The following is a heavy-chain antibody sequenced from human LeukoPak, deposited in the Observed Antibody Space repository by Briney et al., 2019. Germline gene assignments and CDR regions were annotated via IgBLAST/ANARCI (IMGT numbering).Heavy chain of an antibody. CDR3: AKDFKSGDGNWEVDY. D-gene: IGHD7-27*01. Sequence: VGCLRPSSAASGFTFRNYAMSWVRQAPGKGLEWVSGIHGDASDTFYAESVKGRFTISRDNSKNTLHLQMNSLRAEDTAMYYCAKDFKSGDGNWEVDYWGQGTLVTVSS. CDR1: GFTFRNYA. V-gene: IGHV3-23*01. J-gene: IGHJ4*02. CDR2: IHGDASDT.